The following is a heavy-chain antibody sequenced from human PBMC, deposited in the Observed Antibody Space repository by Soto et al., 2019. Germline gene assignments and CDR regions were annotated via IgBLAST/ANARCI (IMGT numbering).Heavy chain of an antibody. CDR3: ARDPAPPTYYYGMDV. V-gene: IGHV3-30-3*01. Sequence: PGGSLRLSCAASGFTFSSYAMHWVRQAPGKGLGWVAVISYDGSNKYYADSVKGRFTISRDNSKNTLYLQMNSLRAEDTAVYYCARDPAPPTYYYGMDVWGQGTTVTVSS. D-gene: IGHD1-26*01. CDR2: ISYDGSNK. CDR1: GFTFSSYA. J-gene: IGHJ6*02.